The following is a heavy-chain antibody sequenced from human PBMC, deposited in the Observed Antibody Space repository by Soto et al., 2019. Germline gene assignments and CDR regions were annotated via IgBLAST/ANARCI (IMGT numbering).Heavy chain of an antibody. CDR3: ARRYGGSFDY. CDR2: IYYSGST. D-gene: IGHD4-17*01. V-gene: IGHV4-59*08. J-gene: IGHJ4*02. Sequence: QVQLQESGPGLVKPSETLSLTCTVSGGSISSYYWSWIRQPPGKGLEWIGYIYYSGSTNYNPSLKSRITLSVDASKNHFSLKLSSVTAADTAVYYCARRYGGSFDYWGQGTLVTVSS. CDR1: GGSISSYY.